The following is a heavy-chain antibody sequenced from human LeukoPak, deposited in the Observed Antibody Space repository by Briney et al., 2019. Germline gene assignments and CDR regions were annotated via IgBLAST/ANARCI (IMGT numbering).Heavy chain of an antibody. Sequence: PETLSLTCAVSGGSISSLNLWSWLRQPPGKGLEWVGEMYLDGRTNFHPSVRGQVTIFIDKPKNQLSLQLTSVTAADTAVYYCAGLEGRYSTDWFYFFDYWGQGALVTVSS. CDR1: GGSISSLNL. CDR2: MYLDGRT. D-gene: IGHD6-19*01. V-gene: IGHV4-4*03. CDR3: AGLEGRYSTDWFYFFDY. J-gene: IGHJ4*02.